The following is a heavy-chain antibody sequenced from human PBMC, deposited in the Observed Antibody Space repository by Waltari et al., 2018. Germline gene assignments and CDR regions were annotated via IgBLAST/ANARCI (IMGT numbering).Heavy chain of an antibody. V-gene: IGHV1-69*12. CDR1: GRTLSSDA. CDR3: ARGVDIVAPEFDY. J-gene: IGHJ4*02. CDR2: IIPIFGTA. Sequence: QVQLVQSGAEVKKPASSVKVTTKASGRTLSSDAISWGRKAPGQGHEWMGGIIPIFGTANYAQKFQGRVTITADESTSTAYMELSSLRSEDTAVYYCARGVDIVAPEFDYWGQGTLVTVSS. D-gene: IGHD5-12*01.